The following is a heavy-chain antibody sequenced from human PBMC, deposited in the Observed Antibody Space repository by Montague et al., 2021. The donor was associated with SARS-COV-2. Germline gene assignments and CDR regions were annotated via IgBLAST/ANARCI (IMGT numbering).Heavy chain of an antibody. V-gene: IGHV4-39*07. CDR3: ARDGGSVTTFLGLGYVRGGLNWFDP. Sequence: SETLSLTCTVSGGSISSSSYYWGWIRQPPGKGLEWIGGIYNSGSTYYNPSLKSRVTISVDTSKNQFSLKLSSVTAADTAVYYCARDGGSVTTFLGLGYVRGGLNWFDPWGQGTLVTVSS. CDR1: GGSISSSSYY. J-gene: IGHJ5*02. CDR2: IYNSGST. D-gene: IGHD4-17*01.